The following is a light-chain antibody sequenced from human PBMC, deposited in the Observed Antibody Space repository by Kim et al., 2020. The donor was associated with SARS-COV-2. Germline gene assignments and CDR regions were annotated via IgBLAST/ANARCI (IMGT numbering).Light chain of an antibody. CDR1: QSISSY. Sequence: DIQMTQSPSSLSASVGDRVTITCRASQSISSYLNWYQQKPGKAPKLLIYAASSLQSGVPSRFSGSGSGTDFTLTISSLQPEDFGTYYWEQGCSTLPYACGRGTELEI. CDR3: EQGCSTLPYA. V-gene: IGKV1-39*01. J-gene: IGKJ2*01. CDR2: AAS.